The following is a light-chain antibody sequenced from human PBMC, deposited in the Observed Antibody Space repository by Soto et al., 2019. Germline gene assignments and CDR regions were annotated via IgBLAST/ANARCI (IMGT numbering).Light chain of an antibody. CDR3: QQYEASPLT. Sequence: DIVLTQSPDSLAVSLGERATINCKSSQSVLYSGNNRNYLGWYQQKPGQPPKLLINWASTREPGVPDRFSGSWSETDFTLTINSLQADDLAIYCWQQYEASPLTFRGGAKVDIK. V-gene: IGKV4-1*01. J-gene: IGKJ4*01. CDR1: QSVLYSGNNRNY. CDR2: WAS.